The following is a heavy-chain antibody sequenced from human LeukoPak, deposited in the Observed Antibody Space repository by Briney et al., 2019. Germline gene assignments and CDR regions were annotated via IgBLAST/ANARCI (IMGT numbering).Heavy chain of an antibody. D-gene: IGHD2/OR15-2a*01. CDR1: RHSFHSQW. CDR3: ARRGASDFRID. J-gene: IGHJ4*02. CDR2: IYPDDSDT. V-gene: IGHV5-51*01. Sequence: GESLKISCKGPRHSFHSQWIGWVRQMPGKGLEGMGIIYPDDSDTRYSPSFQGQVTISADKSISTAYLQWNSLEASDSAIYYCARRGASDFRIDWGQGTLVTVSS.